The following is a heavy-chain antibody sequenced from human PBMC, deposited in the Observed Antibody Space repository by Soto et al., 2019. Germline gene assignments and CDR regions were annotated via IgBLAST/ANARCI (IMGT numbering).Heavy chain of an antibody. CDR3: AREMGYGDSGLDV. CDR2: LWHDGSNE. J-gene: IGHJ6*02. Sequence: QVQLVESGGGVVQPGRSLRLSCAASGFIFSSYGMHWVRQAPGKGLEWVATLWHDGSNEFYAESMKGRFTISRENPRNPLYLQMNSLRSEDTAVYYCAREMGYGDSGLDVWGQGTTVTVSS. CDR1: GFIFSSYG. V-gene: IGHV3-33*01. D-gene: IGHD4-17*01.